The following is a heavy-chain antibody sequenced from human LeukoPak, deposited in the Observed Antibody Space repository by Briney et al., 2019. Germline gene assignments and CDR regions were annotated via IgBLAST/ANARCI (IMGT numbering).Heavy chain of an antibody. V-gene: IGHV4-39*01. D-gene: IGHD3-9*01. Sequence: SETLSLTCTVSGGSISSSSYYWGWIRQPPGKGLEWIGSIYYSGSTYYNPSLKSRVTISVDTSKNQFSLKLSSVTAADTAVYYCARPHKTDILTGQKPFDAFDIWGQGTMVTVSS. CDR3: ARPHKTDILTGQKPFDAFDI. J-gene: IGHJ3*02. CDR2: IYYSGST. CDR1: GGSISSSSYY.